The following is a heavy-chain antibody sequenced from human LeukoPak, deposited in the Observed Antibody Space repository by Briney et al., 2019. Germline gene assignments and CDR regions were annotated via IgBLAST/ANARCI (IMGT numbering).Heavy chain of an antibody. CDR3: ARQAGYSSGWYGEFDY. Sequence: SETLSLTCTVSGGSISSGDYYWNWIRQPPGKGLEWIGYISYSGSTYFNPSLRSRVTISVDTSENQFSLKLSSVTAADTAVYYCARQAGYSSGWYGEFDYWGQGTLVTVSS. CDR2: ISYSGST. V-gene: IGHV4-30-4*08. J-gene: IGHJ4*02. CDR1: GGSISSGDYY. D-gene: IGHD6-19*01.